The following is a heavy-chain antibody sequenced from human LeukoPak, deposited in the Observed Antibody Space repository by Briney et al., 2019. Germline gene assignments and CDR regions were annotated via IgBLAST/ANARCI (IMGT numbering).Heavy chain of an antibody. CDR3: ARGIYYDSSGYLYYYYYYMDV. CDR1: GYTFTSYH. Sequence: ASVKVSCKASGYTFTSYHMHWVRQAPGQGLEWMGIINPSGGSTSYAQKFQGRVTMTRDTSISTAYMELSRLRSDDTAVYYCARGIYYDSSGYLYYYYYYMDVWGKGTTVTVSS. CDR2: INPSGGST. D-gene: IGHD3-22*01. V-gene: IGHV1-46*01. J-gene: IGHJ6*03.